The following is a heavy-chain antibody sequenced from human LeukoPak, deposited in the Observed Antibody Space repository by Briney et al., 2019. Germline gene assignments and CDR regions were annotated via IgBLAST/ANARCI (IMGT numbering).Heavy chain of an antibody. CDR2: IYTTGKT. D-gene: IGHD3-16*01. V-gene: IGHV4-4*07. Sequence: SETLSLTCTVSSGSINSYYWGWVRQPAGRGLEWIGRIYTTGKTDYNPSLKSRLTMSADTSKRQFSLNLRSVTAADTAIYYCARHGYTASHYFLDFWSQGTLVTVSS. J-gene: IGHJ4*02. CDR3: ARHGYTASHYFLDF. CDR1: SGSINSYY.